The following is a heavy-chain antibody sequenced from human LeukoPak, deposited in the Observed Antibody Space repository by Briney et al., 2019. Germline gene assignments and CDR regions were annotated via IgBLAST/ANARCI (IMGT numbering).Heavy chain of an antibody. CDR2: INPKSGGT. Sequence: ASVKVSCKASGYTFTGYYMHWVRQAPGRGLEWMGWINPKSGGTNYAQKFQGRVTMTRDTSISTAYMELSRLRSDDTAVYYCARSGITIFGVVIKGFDYWGQGTLVTVSS. D-gene: IGHD3-3*01. CDR1: GYTFTGYY. V-gene: IGHV1-2*02. J-gene: IGHJ4*02. CDR3: ARSGITIFGVVIKGFDY.